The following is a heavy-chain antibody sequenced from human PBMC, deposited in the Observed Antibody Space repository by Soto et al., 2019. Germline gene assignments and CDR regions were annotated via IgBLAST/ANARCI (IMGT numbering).Heavy chain of an antibody. CDR3: ARDTLRGSGWLRDFDY. Sequence: GGSLRLSCAASGFTFSSYAMHWVRQAPGKGLEWVAVISYDGSNKYYADSVKGRFTISRDNSKNTLYLQMNSLRAEDTAVYYCARDTLRGSGWLRDFDYWGQGTLVTVSS. CDR2: ISYDGSNK. CDR1: GFTFSSYA. J-gene: IGHJ4*02. D-gene: IGHD6-19*01. V-gene: IGHV3-30-3*01.